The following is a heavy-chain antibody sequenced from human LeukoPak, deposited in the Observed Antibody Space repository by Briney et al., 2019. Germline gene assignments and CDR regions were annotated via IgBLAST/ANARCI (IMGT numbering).Heavy chain of an antibody. CDR2: IYHNGRT. V-gene: IGHV4-59*08. Sequence: KPSETLSLTCTVPGGSISSYYWSWIRQPPGKGLEWIGYIYHNGRTNYNPSLKSRVTISVDTSENQFSLKLSSVTAADTAVYYCASFSDYGGNFFDYWGQGTLVTVSS. D-gene: IGHD4-23*01. CDR3: ASFSDYGGNFFDY. CDR1: GGSISSYY. J-gene: IGHJ4*02.